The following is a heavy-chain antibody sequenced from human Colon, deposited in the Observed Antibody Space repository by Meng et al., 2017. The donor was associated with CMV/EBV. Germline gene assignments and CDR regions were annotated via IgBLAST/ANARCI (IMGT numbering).Heavy chain of an antibody. CDR3: ARGGKGFWFFGL. V-gene: IGHV3-66*01. D-gene: IGHD4-23*01. Sequence: GRVWVYAVGSSGSSCASSGSAVDGDYRTWVRQAPGKGLEWVSLIHLNGGTTYTGSVKGRFTISRDSSENAVYLQMNSLTCEDTAVYFCARGGKGFWFFGLWGRGTLVTVSS. J-gene: IGHJ2*01. CDR2: IHLNGGT. CDR1: GSAVDGDY.